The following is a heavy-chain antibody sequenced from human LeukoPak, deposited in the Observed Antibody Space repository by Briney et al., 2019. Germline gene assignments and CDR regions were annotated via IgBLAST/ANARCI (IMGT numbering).Heavy chain of an antibody. V-gene: IGHV4-38-2*02. J-gene: IGHJ5*02. CDR3: ARRAVSTMVRGVIIPNWFDP. Sequence: SETLSLTCTVSGYSISSGYYWGRIRQPPGKGLEWIGSIYHSGSTNYNSSLKSRVTISVDTSKNQFSLKLSSVTAADTAVYYCARRAVSTMVRGVIIPNWFDPWGQGTLVTVSS. CDR1: GYSISSGYY. CDR2: IYHSGST. D-gene: IGHD3-10*01.